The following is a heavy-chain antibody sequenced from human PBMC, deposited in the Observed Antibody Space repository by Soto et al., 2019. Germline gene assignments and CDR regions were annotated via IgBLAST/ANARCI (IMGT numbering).Heavy chain of an antibody. CDR2: ISSSSSTI. Sequence: GGSLRLSCAASGFTFSSYSMNWFRQAPGKGLEWVSYISSSSSTIYYADSVKGRFTISRDNAKNSLYLQMNSLRDEDTAVYYCARDVTTIQPHAGGMDVWGQGTTVTVSS. CDR3: ARDVTTIQPHAGGMDV. D-gene: IGHD5-18*01. V-gene: IGHV3-48*02. J-gene: IGHJ6*02. CDR1: GFTFSSYS.